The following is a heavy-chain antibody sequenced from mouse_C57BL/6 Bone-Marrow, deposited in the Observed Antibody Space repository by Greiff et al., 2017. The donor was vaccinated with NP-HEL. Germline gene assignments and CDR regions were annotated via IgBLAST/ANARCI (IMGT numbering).Heavy chain of an antibody. J-gene: IGHJ4*01. D-gene: IGHD1-1*01. V-gene: IGHV1-64*01. CDR2: IHPNSGST. CDR3: ARAEFITTVGYAMDY. CDR1: GYTFTSYW. Sequence: QVQLQQPGAELVKPGASVKLSCKASGYTFTSYWMHWVKQRPGQGLEWIGMIHPNSGSTNYNEKFTSKATLTVDKSSSTAYMQLSSLTSEVSAVYYCARAEFITTVGYAMDYWGQGISVTVSS.